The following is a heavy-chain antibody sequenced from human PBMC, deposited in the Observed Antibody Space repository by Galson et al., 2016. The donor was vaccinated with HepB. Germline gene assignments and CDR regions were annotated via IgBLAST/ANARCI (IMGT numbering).Heavy chain of an antibody. J-gene: IGHJ4*02. CDR3: ARALWGQSCSCTSCVTGGLDY. Sequence: SLRLSCAASGFTVSGNYLTWVRQAPGRAPECVSIIYSGGGTYYADSVKGRFTISRDSSKNTMYLQMNSLRVEDTAVYYCARALWGQSCSCTSCVTGGLDYWGPGPLATVSS. D-gene: IGHD2-2*01. CDR1: GFTVSGNY. CDR2: IYSGGGT. V-gene: IGHV3-53*01.